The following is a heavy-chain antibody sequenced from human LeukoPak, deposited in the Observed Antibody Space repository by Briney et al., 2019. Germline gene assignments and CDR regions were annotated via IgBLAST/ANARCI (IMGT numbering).Heavy chain of an antibody. CDR1: GYTFTSYD. D-gene: IGHD4-23*01. CDR2: MNPNSGNT. CDR3: AAERNDYGGNLWVFDY. V-gene: IGHV1-8*01. Sequence: ASVKVSCKASGYTFTSYDINWVRQATGQGLEWMGWMNPNSGNTGYAQKFQGRVAMTRNTSITTAYMELSSLRSEDTAVYYCAAERNDYGGNLWVFDYWGQGTLVTVSS. J-gene: IGHJ4*02.